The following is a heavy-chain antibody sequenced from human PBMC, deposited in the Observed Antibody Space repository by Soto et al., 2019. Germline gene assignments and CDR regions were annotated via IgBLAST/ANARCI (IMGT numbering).Heavy chain of an antibody. V-gene: IGHV3-9*01. CDR1: GFTFDNYA. CDR3: PKDSSPDSRYCNAGVCYSAYFES. Sequence: EVQLVESGGGLVQPGRSLRLFCTASGFTFDNYAMHWVRQAPGKGLEWVSGISWNSGNIGYAESVQGRFTISRDDARNSLYLQMNSLRPEDTALYYCPKDSSPDSRYCNAGVCYSAYFESWGQGTLVTVSS. D-gene: IGHD2-15*01. J-gene: IGHJ4*02. CDR2: ISWNSGNI.